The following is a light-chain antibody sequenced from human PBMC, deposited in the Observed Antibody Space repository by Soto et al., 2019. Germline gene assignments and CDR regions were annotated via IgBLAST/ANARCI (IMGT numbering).Light chain of an antibody. Sequence: DIQMTQSPSSLSASVGDRVTITCRASQSISNYLNWYQQKPGKAPKLLIYATFTLQSGVPSRFSGSGSGTEFMLTISSLQTEDFATYFCQQSHSTPRTFGQGTKVEIK. V-gene: IGKV1-39*01. J-gene: IGKJ1*01. CDR3: QQSHSTPRT. CDR1: QSISNY. CDR2: ATF.